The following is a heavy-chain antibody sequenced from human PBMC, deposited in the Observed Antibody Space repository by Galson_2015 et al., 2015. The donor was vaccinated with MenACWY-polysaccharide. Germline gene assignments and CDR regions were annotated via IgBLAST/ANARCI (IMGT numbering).Heavy chain of an antibody. Sequence: SLRLSCAASGFTFSDSAMHWVRQASGKGLEWVGHIRSKTNSYATAYAASVKGRFTISRDDSKNTAYLQMNSLKSGDTAVYYCTRQAHTIDYWGQGSLVTVSS. CDR2: IRSKTNSYAT. D-gene: IGHD3-3*01. J-gene: IGHJ4*02. CDR1: GFTFSDSA. V-gene: IGHV3-73*01. CDR3: TRQAHTIDY.